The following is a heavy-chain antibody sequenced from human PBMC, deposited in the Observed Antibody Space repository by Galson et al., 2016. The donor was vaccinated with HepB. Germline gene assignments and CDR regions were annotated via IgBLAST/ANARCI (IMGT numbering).Heavy chain of an antibody. CDR1: GDSVSSNSAT. Sequence: AISGDSVSSNSATWNWIRQSPSRGLEWLGRTYYRSAWLDDYAISVKSRISINPDTSKNRFSLHLSSMTPEDTAVYYCTRERRYCSDGSCYSFDYWGLGILVTVSS. J-gene: IGHJ4*02. D-gene: IGHD2-15*01. CDR3: TRERRYCSDGSCYSFDY. V-gene: IGHV6-1*01. CDR2: TYYRSAWLD.